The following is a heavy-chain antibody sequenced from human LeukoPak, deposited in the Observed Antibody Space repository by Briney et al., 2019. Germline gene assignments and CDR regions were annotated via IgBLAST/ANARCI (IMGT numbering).Heavy chain of an antibody. CDR3: ARDEGPSDYYYYMDV. J-gene: IGHJ6*03. CDR2: IYYSGST. V-gene: IGHV4-59*01. CDR1: GGSISSYY. Sequence: PSETVSLTCTVSGGSISSYYWSWIRQPPGKGLEWIGYIYYSGSTNYNPSLKSRVTISVDTSKNQFSLKLSSVTAADTAVYYCARDEGPSDYYYYMDVWGKGTTVTVSS.